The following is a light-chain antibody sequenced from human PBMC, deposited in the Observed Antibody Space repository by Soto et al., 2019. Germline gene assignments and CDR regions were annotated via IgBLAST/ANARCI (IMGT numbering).Light chain of an antibody. Sequence: DIQMTQSPSTLSASVGDRVTIICRASQSISDWLAWYQQKPGKAPKLLIYDASSLKSGVPSRFSGSRSGTEFTLTISSLQPDDFATYYCQQYNGYSHTFGQ. CDR2: DAS. J-gene: IGKJ2*01. V-gene: IGKV1-5*02. CDR1: QSISDW. CDR3: QQYNGYSHT.